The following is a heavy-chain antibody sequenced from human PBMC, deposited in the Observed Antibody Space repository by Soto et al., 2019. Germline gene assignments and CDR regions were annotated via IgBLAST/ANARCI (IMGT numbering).Heavy chain of an antibody. CDR1: GDSISSGGYY. D-gene: IGHD4-17*01. Sequence: TLSLTCTVSGDSISSGGYYWSWIRQHPGKGLEWVGHIYYSGSTYYNPSLKSRVTISVDTSKNQFSLKLSSVTAADTAVYYCARPETDDYGDLAQVAHWGQGTLATVSS. CDR2: IYYSGST. V-gene: IGHV4-31*03. J-gene: IGHJ4*02. CDR3: ARPETDDYGDLAQVAH.